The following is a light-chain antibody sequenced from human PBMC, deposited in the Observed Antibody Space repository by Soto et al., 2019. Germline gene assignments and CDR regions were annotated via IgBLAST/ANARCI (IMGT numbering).Light chain of an antibody. CDR1: HDISTD. V-gene: IGKV1-6*01. CDR3: LQDNSFLT. J-gene: IGKJ3*01. CDR2: AAS. Sequence: AIQMTQSPASLSASVGDRVTITCRASHDISTDLAWYQQKPAKAPKLLIYAASTLQSGVPSRFSGSGAGTDFTLSISGLQPEDFATYYCLQDNSFLTFGPGTKVDFK.